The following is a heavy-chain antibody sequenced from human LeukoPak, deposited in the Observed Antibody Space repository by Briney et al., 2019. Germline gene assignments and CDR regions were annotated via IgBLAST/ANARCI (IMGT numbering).Heavy chain of an antibody. Sequence: GGSLRHSCTASGFTFSSYSMNWVRQAPGKGLEWVSYISSSSSTIYYADSVKGRFTISRDNAKNSLYLQMNSLRAEDTAVYYCARGPGIAALYGMDVWGQGTTVTVSS. CDR1: GFTFSSYS. J-gene: IGHJ6*02. D-gene: IGHD6-13*01. V-gene: IGHV3-48*04. CDR2: ISSSSSTI. CDR3: ARGPGIAALYGMDV.